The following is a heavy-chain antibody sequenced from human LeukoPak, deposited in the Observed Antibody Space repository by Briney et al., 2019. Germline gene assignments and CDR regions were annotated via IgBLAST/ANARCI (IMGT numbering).Heavy chain of an antibody. CDR1: GFTFSSYG. J-gene: IGHJ4*02. CDR3: AKDWHYYDSSGYYYDGY. D-gene: IGHD3-22*01. CDR2: ISYDGSNK. V-gene: IGHV3-30*18. Sequence: GRSLRLSCAASGFTFSSYGMHWVRQAPGKGLEWVAVISYDGSNKYYADSVKGRYTISRDNSKNTLYLQMNSLRAEDTAVYYCAKDWHYYDSSGYYYDGYWGQGTLVTVSS.